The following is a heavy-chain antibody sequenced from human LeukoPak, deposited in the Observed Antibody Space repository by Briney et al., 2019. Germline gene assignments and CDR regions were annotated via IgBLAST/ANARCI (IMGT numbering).Heavy chain of an antibody. D-gene: IGHD3-22*01. V-gene: IGHV3-30*19. CDR3: AREGGDSSGYYSYFDY. Sequence: GGSLRLSCAASGFTFSSYGMHWVRQAPGKGLEWVAVISYDGSNKYYADSVKGRFTISRDNSKNTLYLQMNSLRAEDTAVYYCAREGGDSSGYYSYFDYWGQGTLVTVSS. CDR2: ISYDGSNK. CDR1: GFTFSSYG. J-gene: IGHJ4*02.